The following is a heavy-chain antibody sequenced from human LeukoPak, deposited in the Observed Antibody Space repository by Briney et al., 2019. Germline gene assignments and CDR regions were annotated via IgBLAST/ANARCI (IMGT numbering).Heavy chain of an antibody. CDR2: IDPSGGST. J-gene: IGHJ4*02. CDR1: GYTFTSYY. D-gene: IGHD5-12*01. V-gene: IGHV1-46*01. Sequence: ASVKVSCKASGYTFTSYYMHWVRPAPGQGLEWMGIIDPSGGSTSYAQKFQGRVTMTRDTSTSTVYMELSSLRSEDTAVYYCARTHIVATTTFDYWGQGTLVTVSS. CDR3: ARTHIVATTTFDY.